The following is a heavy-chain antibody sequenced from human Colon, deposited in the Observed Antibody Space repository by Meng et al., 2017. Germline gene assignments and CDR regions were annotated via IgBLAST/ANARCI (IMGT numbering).Heavy chain of an antibody. CDR3: ARFRVLLKDFDY. V-gene: IGHV4-61*01. J-gene: IGHJ4*02. Sequence: SLTCTVSGGSVSSKSHYWSWMRQSPDNRPEWIGYIHYTGGTTYNPSLKSRVVISVDTSKNQFSLKLNSVTAADTAVYFCARFRVLLKDFDYWGQGTLVTVSS. CDR1: GGSVSSKSHY. CDR2: IHYTGGT. D-gene: IGHD2/OR15-2a*01.